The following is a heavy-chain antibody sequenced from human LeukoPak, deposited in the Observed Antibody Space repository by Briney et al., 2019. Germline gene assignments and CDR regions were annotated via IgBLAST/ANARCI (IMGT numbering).Heavy chain of an antibody. CDR3: ARDLFDLSRYSSSRPGY. V-gene: IGHV3-21*01. D-gene: IGHD6-13*01. CDR1: GFTFSSYS. CDR2: ISSSSSYI. Sequence: GGFLRLSCAASGFTFSSYSMNWVRQAPGKGLEWVSSISSSSSYIYYADSVKGRFTISRDNAKNSLYLQMNSLRAEDTAVYYCARDLFDLSRYSSSRPGYWGQGTLVTVSS. J-gene: IGHJ4*02.